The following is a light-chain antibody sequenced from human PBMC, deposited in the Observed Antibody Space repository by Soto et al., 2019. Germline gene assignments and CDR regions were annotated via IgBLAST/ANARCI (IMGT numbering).Light chain of an antibody. V-gene: IGKV3-15*01. CDR1: QSVASS. J-gene: IGKJ5*01. CDR2: GAS. Sequence: ERVMTQSPATLSASPGERVTLSCRASQSVASSVAWYQQKPGQAPRLILYGASTRATGFPARFSGSGSGTEFTLTISSLHSEDFAVYLCQQYHYWPITFGQGTRLEIK. CDR3: QQYHYWPIT.